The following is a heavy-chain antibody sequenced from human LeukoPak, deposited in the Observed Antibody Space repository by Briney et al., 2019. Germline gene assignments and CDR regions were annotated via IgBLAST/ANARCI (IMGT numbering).Heavy chain of an antibody. Sequence: PSETLSLTCTVSGGSISSSSYYWGWIRQPPGKGLEWIGSIYYSGSTYYNPSLKSRVTISVDTSKSQFSLKLSSVTAADTAVYYCARHVTGYASGSYSPFDYWGQGTLVTVSS. CDR1: GGSISSSSYY. CDR3: ARHVTGYASGSYSPFDY. V-gene: IGHV4-39*01. D-gene: IGHD1-26*01. J-gene: IGHJ4*02. CDR2: IYYSGST.